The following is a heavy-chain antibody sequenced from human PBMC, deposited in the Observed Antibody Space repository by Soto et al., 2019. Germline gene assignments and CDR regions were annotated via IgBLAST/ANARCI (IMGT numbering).Heavy chain of an antibody. CDR3: ARGRYGDY. CDR2: ISAHNGNT. CDR1: GYTFTSYG. D-gene: IGHD1-1*01. J-gene: IGHJ4*02. V-gene: IGHV1-18*01. Sequence: QVHLVQSGAEVKKPGASVKVSYKASGYTFTSYGITWVRQAPGQGLEWMGWISAHNGNTDYAQKPQGRVIVTRDTSTSTAYMELRSLRSDVTAVYYCARGRYGDYWGQGALVTVSS.